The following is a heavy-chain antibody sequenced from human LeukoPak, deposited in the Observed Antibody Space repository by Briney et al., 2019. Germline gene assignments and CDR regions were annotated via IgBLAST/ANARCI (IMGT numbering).Heavy chain of an antibody. V-gene: IGHV3-66*01. CDR3: ARGAYSSSWYVWFDP. D-gene: IGHD6-13*01. Sequence: SGGSLRLSCAASGFTVSSNYMSWVRQAPGKGLEWVSVIYSGGSTYYADSVKGRFTISRANSKNTLYLQMNSLRAEDTAVYYCARGAYSSSWYVWFDPWGQGTLVTVSS. CDR2: IYSGGST. J-gene: IGHJ5*02. CDR1: GFTVSSNY.